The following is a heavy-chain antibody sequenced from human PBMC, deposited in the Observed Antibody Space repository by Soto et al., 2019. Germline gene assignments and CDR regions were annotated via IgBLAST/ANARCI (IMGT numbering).Heavy chain of an antibody. CDR1: GFTFSTYG. CDR3: ARYYYYDSSGTPDY. D-gene: IGHD3-22*01. V-gene: IGHV3-30*03. Sequence: PVGSLRLSCAASGFTFSTYGMHWVRQAPGKGLEWVAFISYDESNKYYADSVKGRFTISRDISRNTLYLQMNSLRAEDTAVYYCARYYYYDSSGTPDYWGQGTLVTVSS. J-gene: IGHJ4*02. CDR2: ISYDESNK.